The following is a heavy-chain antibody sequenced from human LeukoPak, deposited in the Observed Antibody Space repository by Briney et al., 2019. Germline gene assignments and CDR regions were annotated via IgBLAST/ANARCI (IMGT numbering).Heavy chain of an antibody. V-gene: IGHV5-10-1*01. CDR2: IDPSDSYT. CDR1: GYSFTSYW. CDR3: ARTYSSSWYWFDP. D-gene: IGHD6-13*01. J-gene: IGHJ5*02. Sequence: GESLRLYCKGSGYSFTSYWISGVRQMPGKGLDGMGRIDPSDSYTSYSPSFQGHVTISADKSISTAYLQWSSLKASDTAMYYCARTYSSSWYWFDPWGQGTLVTVSS.